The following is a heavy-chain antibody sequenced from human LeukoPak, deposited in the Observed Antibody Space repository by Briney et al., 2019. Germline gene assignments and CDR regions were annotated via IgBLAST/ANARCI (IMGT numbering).Heavy chain of an antibody. J-gene: IGHJ3*02. D-gene: IGHD6-6*01. CDR2: IIPIFGTA. Sequence: SVKVSCKASGGTFSSYAISWVRQAPGQGLEWMGGIIPIFGTANYAQKFQGRVTITADESTSTAYMELSSLRSEDTAVYYCARVYSSSPGDAFDIWGQGTMVTVSS. V-gene: IGHV1-69*13. CDR1: GGTFSSYA. CDR3: ARVYSSSPGDAFDI.